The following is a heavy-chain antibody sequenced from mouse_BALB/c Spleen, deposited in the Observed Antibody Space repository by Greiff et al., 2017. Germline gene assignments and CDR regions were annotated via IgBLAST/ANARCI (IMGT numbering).Heavy chain of an antibody. CDR2: ILPGSGST. V-gene: IGHV1-9*01. CDR1: GYTFSSYW. Sequence: VQLQQSGAELMKPGASVKISCKATGYTFSSYWIEWVKQRPGHGLEWIGEILPGSGSTNYNEKFKGKATFTADTSSNTAYMQLSSLTSEDSAVYYCARSGLRLPYYAMDYWGQGTSVTVSS. CDR3: ARSGLRLPYYAMDY. J-gene: IGHJ4*01. D-gene: IGHD1-2*01.